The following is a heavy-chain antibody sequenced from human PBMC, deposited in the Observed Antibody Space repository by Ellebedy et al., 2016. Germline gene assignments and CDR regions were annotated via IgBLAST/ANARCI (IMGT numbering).Heavy chain of an antibody. J-gene: IGHJ6*02. V-gene: IGHV4-34*01. D-gene: IGHD3-10*01. Sequence: SETLSLXXAVYGGSFSGYYWSWIRQPPGKGLEWIGEINHSGSTNYNPSLKSRVTISVDTSKNQFSLKLSSVTAADTAVYYCARGRLLWFGEKRNYYGMDVWGQGTTVTVSS. CDR1: GGSFSGYY. CDR3: ARGRLLWFGEKRNYYGMDV. CDR2: INHSGST.